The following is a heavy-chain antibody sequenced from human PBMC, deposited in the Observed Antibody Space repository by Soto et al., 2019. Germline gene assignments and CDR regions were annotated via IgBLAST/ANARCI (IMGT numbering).Heavy chain of an antibody. J-gene: IGHJ6*02. D-gene: IGHD3-22*01. V-gene: IGHV3-7*01. CDR1: GFTFSTYW. Sequence: GGSLRLGGAASGFTFSTYWMSWVRQGPGKGLEWVANIKEDGSEKYYVDSVEGRFTISRDNAKNSLYLQMTSLRAEDTALYYCARGWGYFDSSGFPYLYAMDVWGQGTTVTVSS. CDR3: ARGWGYFDSSGFPYLYAMDV. CDR2: IKEDGSEK.